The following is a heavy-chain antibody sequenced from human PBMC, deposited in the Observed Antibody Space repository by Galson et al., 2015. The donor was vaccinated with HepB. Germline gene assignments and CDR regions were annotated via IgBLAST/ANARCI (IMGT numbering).Heavy chain of an antibody. J-gene: IGHJ4*02. V-gene: IGHV3-21*01. CDR3: ARDQGIFYSLTGGVLDY. CDR1: GFTFSSYS. CDR2: ISSSSSYI. Sequence: SLRLSCGASGFTFSSYSMNWVRQAPGKGLEWVSSISSSSSYIYYADSVKGRFTISRDNAKNSLYLQMNSLRAEDTAVYYCARDQGIFYSLTGGVLDYWGQGTLVTVSS. D-gene: IGHD3-16*01.